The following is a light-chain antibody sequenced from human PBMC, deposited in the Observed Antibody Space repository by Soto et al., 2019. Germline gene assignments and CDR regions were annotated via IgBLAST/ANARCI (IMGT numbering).Light chain of an antibody. CDR2: EVT. CDR3: LSYTGSSTSYV. Sequence: QSVLAQPASVSGSPGQSITISCSGTSSDVGSYNHVAWYQQFPGKTPKLIIYEVTYRPSGVSHRFSASKSGNTASLTISGLQAEDEADYYCLSYTGSSTSYVFRSGNKVTXL. V-gene: IGLV2-14*01. CDR1: SSDVGSYNH. J-gene: IGLJ1*01.